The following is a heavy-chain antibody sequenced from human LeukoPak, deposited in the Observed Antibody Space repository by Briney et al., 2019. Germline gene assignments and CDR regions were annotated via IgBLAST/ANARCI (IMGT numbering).Heavy chain of an antibody. CDR2: IKQDGSAK. J-gene: IGHJ4*02. D-gene: IGHD2-15*01. Sequence: GGSLRLSCAASGFTFSRHWMYWVRQAPGKGLEWVANIKQDGSAKPYVDSVKGRFTISRDNAKNSLFLQMNSLRAGDTAVYYCARDNGWSADFWGQGTLVTVSS. CDR1: GFTFSRHW. V-gene: IGHV3-7*03. CDR3: ARDNGWSADF.